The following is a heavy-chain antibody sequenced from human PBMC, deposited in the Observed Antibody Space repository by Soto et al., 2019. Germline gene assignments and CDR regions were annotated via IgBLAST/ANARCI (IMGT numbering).Heavy chain of an antibody. J-gene: IGHJ4*02. Sequence: GESLKISCKGSGYTFSSYWIGWVRQMPGKGLEWMGIIFPGDSDTRYSPSFQGQVTISADKSINTAYLQWSSLKASDTAMYYCARRGNSGYDYFDYWGLGTLVTVSS. D-gene: IGHD5-12*01. CDR2: IFPGDSDT. V-gene: IGHV5-51*01. CDR1: GYTFSSYW. CDR3: ARRGNSGYDYFDY.